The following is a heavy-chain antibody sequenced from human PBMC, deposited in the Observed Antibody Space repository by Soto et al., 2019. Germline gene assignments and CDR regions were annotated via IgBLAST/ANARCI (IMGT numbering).Heavy chain of an antibody. CDR2: ISGTGGNT. CDR1: GFTFSSYA. D-gene: IGHD1-20*01. J-gene: IGHJ4*02. Sequence: VGSLRLSCAASGFTFSSYAMAWVRQAPGKGLEWVSTISGTGGNTYYADSVKGRFTISRDNSKNTVYLQMNSLRAEDTAVYYCVKAVYLLDFDYWGQGTLVTVSS. CDR3: VKAVYLLDFDY. V-gene: IGHV3-23*01.